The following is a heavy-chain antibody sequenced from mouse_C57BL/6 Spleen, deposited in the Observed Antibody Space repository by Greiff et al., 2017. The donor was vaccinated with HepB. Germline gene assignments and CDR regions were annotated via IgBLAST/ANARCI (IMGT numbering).Heavy chain of an antibody. CDR2: IDPENGDT. V-gene: IGHV14-4*01. CDR3: TSSGTSDY. CDR1: GFNIKDDY. J-gene: IGHJ4*01. Sequence: EVQLQQSGAELVRPGASVKLSCTASGFNIKDDYMHWVKQRPEQGLEWIGWIDPENGDTEYASKFQGKATITADTSSNTAYLQLSSLTSEDTAVYYCTSSGTSDYWGQGTSVTVSS. D-gene: IGHD4-1*01.